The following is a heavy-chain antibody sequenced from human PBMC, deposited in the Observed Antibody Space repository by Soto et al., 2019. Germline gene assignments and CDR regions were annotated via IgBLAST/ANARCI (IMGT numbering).Heavy chain of an antibody. J-gene: IGHJ6*02. CDR2: IIPGFDTT. CDR1: GGTFTSYA. CDR3: ARDQGLFVHTGMVIDYYGMDV. Sequence: QVHLVQSGAEVRKPGSSVKVSCTTSGGTFTSYAVSWVRQVPGQGLQWMGGIIPGFDTTFYAQKFQGRVTITADESTNSAYMELRGLRSEDTAAYYCARDQGLFVHTGMVIDYYGMDVWGPGTTVTVSS. D-gene: IGHD5-18*01. V-gene: IGHV1-69*01.